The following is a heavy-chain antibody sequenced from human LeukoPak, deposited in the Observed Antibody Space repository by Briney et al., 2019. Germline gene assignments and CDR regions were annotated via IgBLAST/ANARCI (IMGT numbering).Heavy chain of an antibody. CDR3: ARDMELGDAFDI. V-gene: IGHV1-69*13. CDR2: IIPIFGTA. CDR1: GGTFSSYA. Sequence: SVKVSCKASGGTFSSYAISWVRQAPGQGLEWMGGIIPIFGTANYAQKFQGRVTITADESTSTAYMELSSLRSEDTAVYYCARDMELGDAFDIWGQGTMVTVSS. D-gene: IGHD4/OR15-4a*01. J-gene: IGHJ3*02.